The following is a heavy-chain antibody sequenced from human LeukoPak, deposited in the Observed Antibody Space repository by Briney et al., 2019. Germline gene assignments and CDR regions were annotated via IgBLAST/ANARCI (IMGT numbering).Heavy chain of an antibody. CDR3: AKDRRRCSSTACHWDLFDF. Sequence: QSGGSLRLSCAASGFSVSEYAMTWVRQAPGKGLEWVSYITGLAGWTYYADSIKGRFTISRDISNNTLHLQMNAVGAEDTAVYFCAKDRRRCSSTACHWDLFDFWGQGALVTVSS. CDR2: ITGLAGWT. J-gene: IGHJ4*02. CDR1: GFSVSEYA. V-gene: IGHV3-23*01. D-gene: IGHD2-15*01.